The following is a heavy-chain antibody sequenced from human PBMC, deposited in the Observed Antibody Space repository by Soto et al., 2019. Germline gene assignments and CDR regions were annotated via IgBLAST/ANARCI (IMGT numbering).Heavy chain of an antibody. J-gene: IGHJ6*02. CDR2: IYPGDSDA. Sequence: GESLKISCKGSGYTFPNYWIGWVRQMPGEGLEWMGIIYPGDSDARYSPSFQDQVTFSVDTSINTAFLKWSSLKASDTAMYYCARRGTNYGMDVWGQGTTVTVSS. V-gene: IGHV5-51*01. CDR1: GYTFPNYW. CDR3: ARRGTNYGMDV. D-gene: IGHD3-16*01.